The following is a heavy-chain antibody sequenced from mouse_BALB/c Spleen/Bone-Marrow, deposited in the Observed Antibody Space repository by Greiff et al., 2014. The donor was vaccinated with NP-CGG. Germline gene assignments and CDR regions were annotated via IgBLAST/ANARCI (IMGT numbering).Heavy chain of an antibody. CDR3: ARSGKVRNAMDY. J-gene: IGHJ4*01. D-gene: IGHD2-14*01. CDR1: GYTFTDHA. V-gene: IGHV1S137*01. CDR2: ISGYYGDA. Sequence: QVQLKESGAKLVRPGVSVKISCKGSGYTFTDHAMHWVKRSHAKSLEWIGLISGYYGDAIYNQKFKGKATTTVDKSSSTAYMELARLTSEDSAIYYCARSGKVRNAMDYWGQGTSVTVSS.